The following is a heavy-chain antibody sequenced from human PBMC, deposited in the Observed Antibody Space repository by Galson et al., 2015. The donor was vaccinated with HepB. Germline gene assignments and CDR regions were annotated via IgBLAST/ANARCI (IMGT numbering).Heavy chain of an antibody. J-gene: IGHJ4*02. Sequence: SVKVSCKASGGTFKTYAISWVRQAPGHGLEWMGGIFPIFGTANYAQSFQGRVTIIADASTSTVYMELSSLRSEDTAVYYCPTVPLYDCDSGGRPYYFNYRGQGTLVTVSA. CDR2: IFPIFGTA. CDR3: PTVPLYDCDSGGRPYYFNY. V-gene: IGHV1-69*13. D-gene: IGHD3-22*01. CDR1: GGTFKTYA.